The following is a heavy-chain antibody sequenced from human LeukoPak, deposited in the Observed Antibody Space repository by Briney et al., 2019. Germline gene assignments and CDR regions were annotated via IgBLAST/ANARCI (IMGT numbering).Heavy chain of an antibody. CDR3: ATSPRATVSLYMDV. CDR1: GYSSTSYG. J-gene: IGHJ6*03. CDR2: ISAYNGNT. V-gene: IGHV1-18*01. D-gene: IGHD4-11*01. Sequence: ASVKVSCKASGYSSTSYGITWVRQAPGQGLEYMGWISAYNGNTNYPQKLQGRVTMTTDTSTSTAYMELRSLRSDDTAVYYCATSPRATVSLYMDVWGKGTTVTVSS.